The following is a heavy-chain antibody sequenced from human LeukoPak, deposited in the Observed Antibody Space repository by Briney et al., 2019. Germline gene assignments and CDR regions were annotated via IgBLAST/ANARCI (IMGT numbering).Heavy chain of an antibody. CDR2: ISGSGEST. CDR3: AKDSRTTYDSSWLYYFDS. J-gene: IGHJ4*02. V-gene: IGHV3-23*01. CDR1: GLTFSNYG. Sequence: GGSLRLSCAASGLTFSNYGMAWVRQAPGKGLEWVSAISGSGESTYNADSVKGRFTISRDNSKNTLYLQMNRLRAEDTAVYYCAKDSRTTYDSSWLYYFDSWGQGTLVTVSS. D-gene: IGHD6-13*01.